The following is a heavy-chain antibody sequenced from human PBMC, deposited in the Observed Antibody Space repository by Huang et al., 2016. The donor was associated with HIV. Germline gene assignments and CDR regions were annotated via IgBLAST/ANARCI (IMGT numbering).Heavy chain of an antibody. CDR3: AREFVIFGAPLWPAY. D-gene: IGHD2-21*01. V-gene: IGHV1-3*01. Sequence: QVQLVQSGAEVKKPGASVKVSCKASGYSFTPYALHWVRQAPGHRLEWMGGINRGNGNTKYSHKFQGGVTITRDTSASTVYMEVSSLTFEDTAVYYCAREFVIFGAPLWPAYWGQGTLISVSS. CDR1: GYSFTPYA. CDR2: INRGNGNT. J-gene: IGHJ4*02.